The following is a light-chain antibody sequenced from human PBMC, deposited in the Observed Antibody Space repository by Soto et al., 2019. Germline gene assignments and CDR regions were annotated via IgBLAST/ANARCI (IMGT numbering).Light chain of an antibody. V-gene: IGLV1-44*01. CDR2: TND. J-gene: IGLJ1*01. CDR1: SSNIGRNT. Sequence: QSVLTQPPSASGTPGQRVTISCSGSSSNIGRNTVHWYQQLPGTAPNVLIYTNDKRPSGVPDRFSGSKSGTSASLAISGLQSEDEADYYCAAWDGSLKGHVFGTGTKLTVL. CDR3: AAWDGSLKGHV.